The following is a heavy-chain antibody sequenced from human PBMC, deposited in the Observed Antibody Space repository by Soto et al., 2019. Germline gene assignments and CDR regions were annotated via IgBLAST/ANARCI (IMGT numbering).Heavy chain of an antibody. V-gene: IGHV3-30*03. CDR2: ISYDGLDE. CDR3: ARDVRPAMTTSTGY. J-gene: IGHJ4*02. CDR1: GFIFSSYG. Sequence: QVQLVESGGGVVQPGGSLRLSCAVSGFIFSSYGIHWVRQAPGTGLEWVAVISYDGLDENYSDSVKGRFTISRDNSQNTLYLQMTRLRHEDTAVYYCARDVRPAMTTSTGYWGQGTLVTVSS. D-gene: IGHD4-17*01.